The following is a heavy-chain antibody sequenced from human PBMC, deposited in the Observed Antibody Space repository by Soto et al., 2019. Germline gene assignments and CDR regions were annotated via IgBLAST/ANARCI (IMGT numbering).Heavy chain of an antibody. Sequence: GASVKVSCKASGGTFSSYAISWVRQAPGQGLEWMGGISALFGTTNYAQKFQGRVAMTADERARTAYMDLSSLKSEDTAVYYCATNNRASYHFDYWGQGTLVTVSS. CDR2: ISALFGTT. CDR3: ATNNRASYHFDY. V-gene: IGHV1-69*13. J-gene: IGHJ4*02. CDR1: GGTFSSYA. D-gene: IGHD3-16*02.